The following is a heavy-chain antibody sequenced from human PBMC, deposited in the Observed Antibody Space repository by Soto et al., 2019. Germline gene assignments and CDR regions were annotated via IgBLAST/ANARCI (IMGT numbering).Heavy chain of an antibody. CDR2: ISGSGGNT. J-gene: IGHJ3*02. V-gene: IGHV3-23*01. CDR1: GFPFCSYA. CDR3: AKTANGWFSAFDI. D-gene: IGHD6-19*01. Sequence: GGSLRLSCAASGFPFCSYALSWVRPAPGKVLEWVSAISGSGGNTYYADSVKGRFTFSRDNSKNTLYLQMNSLRAEDTAVYYCAKTANGWFSAFDIWGQGTMVTVSS.